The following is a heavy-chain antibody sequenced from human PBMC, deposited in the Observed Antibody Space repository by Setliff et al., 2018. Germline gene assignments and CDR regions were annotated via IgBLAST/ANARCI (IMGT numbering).Heavy chain of an antibody. CDR1: GFSISSGYY. CDR2: IYTSWST. V-gene: IGHV4-38-2*01. J-gene: IGHJ6*03. Sequence: SETLSLTCAVSGFSISSGYYWGWIRQPPGKGLEWIGQIYTSWSTNYNPSLKGRATLSIDASKRQFSLKLTSVTAADTAVYYCARMSGFQYMDGWGKGTTVTVSS. CDR3: ARMSGFQYMDG. D-gene: IGHD3-3*01.